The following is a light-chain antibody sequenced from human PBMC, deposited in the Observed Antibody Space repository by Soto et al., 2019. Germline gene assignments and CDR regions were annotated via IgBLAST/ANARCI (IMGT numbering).Light chain of an antibody. CDR3: QQYNNWPPRT. CDR1: QSVSSN. J-gene: IGKJ1*01. V-gene: IGKV3-15*01. CDR2: GAS. Sequence: EIVMTQSTATLSVSPGERATLSCRASQSVSSNLAWYQQKPGQAPRLLIYGASTRATGIPARFSGSGSWTEFTLTISSLQSEDFAVYYCQQYNNWPPRTFGQGTKVEIK.